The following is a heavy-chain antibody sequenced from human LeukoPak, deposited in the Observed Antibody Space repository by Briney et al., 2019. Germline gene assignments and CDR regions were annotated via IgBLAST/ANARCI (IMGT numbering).Heavy chain of an antibody. CDR1: GFTFSSYA. D-gene: IGHD5/OR15-5a*01. J-gene: IGHJ4*02. V-gene: IGHV3-23*01. Sequence: GGSLRLSCAASGFTFSSYAVSWVRQAPGKGLEWVSAISGGGGTTYYADSVKGRFTISRDNSKNTLSLQMNGLRAEDTAVYYCAKSTTTTWSDFDYWGQGTLVTVSS. CDR2: ISGGGGTT. CDR3: AKSTTTTWSDFDY.